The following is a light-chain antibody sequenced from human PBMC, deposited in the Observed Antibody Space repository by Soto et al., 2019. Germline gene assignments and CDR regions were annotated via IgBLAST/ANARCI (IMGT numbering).Light chain of an antibody. J-gene: IGLJ2*01. V-gene: IGLV1-44*01. CDR3: AAWDDSLSGHVV. CDR1: NSNIGSNT. Sequence: QSVLTQPPSASGTPGQRVTISCSGSNSNIGSNTVNWYQQLPGTAPKLLIYSNNQRSSGVPDRFSGSKSGTSASLAISGLQSEDEADYYCAAWDDSLSGHVVFGGGTKVTVL. CDR2: SNN.